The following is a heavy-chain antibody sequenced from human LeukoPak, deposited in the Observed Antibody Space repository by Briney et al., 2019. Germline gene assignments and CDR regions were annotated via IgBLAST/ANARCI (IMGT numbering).Heavy chain of an antibody. V-gene: IGHV1-18*01. J-gene: IGHJ4*02. CDR1: GYTFTSYV. Sequence: VASVKVSCKASGYTFTSYVINWVRHAPAQGLECMGWISAYNGNTNYAQKLQGRVTMTTDTSTSTAYMELRSLRSDDTAVYYCAREGYSSSWNYFDYWGQGALVTVSS. D-gene: IGHD6-13*01. CDR2: ISAYNGNT. CDR3: AREGYSSSWNYFDY.